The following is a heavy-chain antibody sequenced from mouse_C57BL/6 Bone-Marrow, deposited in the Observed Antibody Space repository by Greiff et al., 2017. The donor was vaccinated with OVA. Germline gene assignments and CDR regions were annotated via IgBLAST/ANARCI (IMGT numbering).Heavy chain of an antibody. D-gene: IGHD2-5*01. CDR1: GYAFSSYW. CDR2: IYPGDGDT. CDR3: ARWEGYSNYRED. J-gene: IGHJ2*01. V-gene: IGHV1-80*01. Sequence: QVQLKQSGAELVKPGASVKISCKASGYAFSSYWMNWVKQRPGKGLEWIGQIYPGDGDTNYNGKFKGKAPLTADKASSTAYMQLSSLTSEDSAVYFCARWEGYSNYREDWGQGTTLTVSS.